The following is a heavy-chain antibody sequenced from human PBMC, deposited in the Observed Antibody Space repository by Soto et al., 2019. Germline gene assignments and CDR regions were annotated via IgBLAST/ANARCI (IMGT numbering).Heavy chain of an antibody. Sequence: VQLQESGPGLVKASQTLSLTCTFSGGSVNNNYYYWSWIRQPPGKGLEWIGNRPYSGSTGYNPSLRSRVSMSVYTSKNHFSLKMNSVTPADTDVYYCARGSGRGSLWGQGTLVTVSS. CDR1: GGSVNNNYYY. V-gene: IGHV4-30-4*01. D-gene: IGHD1-26*01. J-gene: IGHJ1*01. CDR2: RPYSGST. CDR3: ARGSGRGSL.